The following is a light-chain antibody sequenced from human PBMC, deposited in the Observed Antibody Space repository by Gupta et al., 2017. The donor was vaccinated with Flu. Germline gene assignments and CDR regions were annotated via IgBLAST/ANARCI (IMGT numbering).Light chain of an antibody. CDR3: QHDNSYSS. V-gene: IGKV1-5*03. Sequence: DIQLTQSPSILSASVGDRVTITCRASQSISSWLAWYQQKPGKAPKLLIYKASRGESGVPSRFSGSGAGTEFTLSSSIQQHDDFATYYVQHDNSYSSFGEWTKLEIK. J-gene: IGKJ2*01. CDR2: KAS. CDR1: QSISSW.